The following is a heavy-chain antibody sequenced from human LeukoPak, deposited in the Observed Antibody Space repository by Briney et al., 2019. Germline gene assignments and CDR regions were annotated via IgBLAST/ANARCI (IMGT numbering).Heavy chain of an antibody. D-gene: IGHD6-19*01. CDR1: GGSISSTDW. CDR2: IYHGGST. J-gene: IGHJ3*02. CDR3: ARDGAATVSGYAFDI. Sequence: SETLPLTCAVSGGSISSTDWWSWVRQPPGKGLEWIGQIYHGGSTNFNPSLKSRVTISVDKSKNQFSLKLNSVTAADTAVYYCARDGAATVSGYAFDIWGQGTMVTVSS. V-gene: IGHV4-4*02.